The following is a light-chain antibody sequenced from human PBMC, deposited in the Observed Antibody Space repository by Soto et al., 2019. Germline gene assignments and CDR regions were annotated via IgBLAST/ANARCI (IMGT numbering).Light chain of an antibody. J-gene: IGKJ1*01. CDR2: DAS. Sequence: EIVLTQSPGTLSLSPGEGATLSCRASQSIGSSYLAWYQQKPGQAPRLLIYDASNRTTGIPDRFSGSGSGTDFTLTISRLEPEDSAVYYCQEYGSSRTFGQGTKVEIK. CDR1: QSIGSSY. CDR3: QEYGSSRT. V-gene: IGKV3-20*01.